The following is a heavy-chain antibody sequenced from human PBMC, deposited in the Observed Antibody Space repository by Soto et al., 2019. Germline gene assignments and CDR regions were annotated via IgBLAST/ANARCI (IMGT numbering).Heavy chain of an antibody. CDR3: ASFTGTYYFDF. Sequence: QMQLQESGPGLVKPSGTLSLTCAVSGGSLSDSNWWSWVRQPPGKGLEWIGEISHTWSTNYNPSLQSRVTLSVDKSKNHFSLNLKSVTAADTAVYYCASFTGTYYFDFWGPGTLVTVAS. CDR2: ISHTWST. CDR1: GGSLSDSNW. D-gene: IGHD2-8*02. J-gene: IGHJ4*02. V-gene: IGHV4-4*02.